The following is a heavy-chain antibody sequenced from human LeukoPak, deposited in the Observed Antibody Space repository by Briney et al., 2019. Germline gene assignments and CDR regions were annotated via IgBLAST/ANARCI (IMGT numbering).Heavy chain of an antibody. J-gene: IGHJ4*02. V-gene: IGHV4-59*01. CDR1: GGSISSYY. Sequence: PPETLSLTCTVSGGSISSYYWSWIRQPPGKGLEWIGYIYYSGSTNYNPSLKSRVTISVDTSKNQFSLKLSSVTAADTAVYYCARSAVVVNPFDYWGQGTLVTVSS. CDR3: ARSAVVVNPFDY. CDR2: IYYSGST. D-gene: IGHD3-22*01.